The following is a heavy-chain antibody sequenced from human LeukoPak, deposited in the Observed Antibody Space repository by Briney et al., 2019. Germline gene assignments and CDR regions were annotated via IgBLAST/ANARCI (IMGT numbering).Heavy chain of an antibody. CDR3: ATLYGDYPDAFDI. J-gene: IGHJ3*02. V-gene: IGHV5-51*01. D-gene: IGHD4-17*01. CDR1: GYSFTSYW. CDR2: IYPRDSYV. Sequence: GESLKISCKGSGYSFTSYWIGWVRQMPGKGLEWMGIIYPRDSYVRYSPSFQGQVTISADKSISTAYLQWSSLKASDTAMYYCATLYGDYPDAFDIWGQGTMVTVSS.